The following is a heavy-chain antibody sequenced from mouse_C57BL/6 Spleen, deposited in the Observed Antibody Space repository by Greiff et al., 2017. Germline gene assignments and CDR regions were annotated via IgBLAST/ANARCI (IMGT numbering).Heavy chain of an antibody. J-gene: IGHJ4*01. CDR2: ISYDGSN. V-gene: IGHV3-6*01. D-gene: IGHD2-5*01. CDR3: ARDDYSNFYAMDY. Sequence: EVKLMESGPGLVKPSQSLSLTCSVTGYSITSGYYWNWIRQFPGNKLEWMGYISYDGSNNYNPSLKNRISITRDTSKNQFFLKLNSVTTEDTATYYCARDDYSNFYAMDYWGQGTSVTVSS. CDR1: GYSITSGYY.